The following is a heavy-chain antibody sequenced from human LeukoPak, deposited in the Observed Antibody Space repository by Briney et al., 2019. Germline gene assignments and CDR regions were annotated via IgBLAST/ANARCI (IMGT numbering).Heavy chain of an antibody. CDR3: ARDGGSGGGSYYVHYFFLYYKGG. CDR2: IYTSGST. D-gene: IGHD1-26*01. Sequence: PSETLSLTCTVSGGSISSYYWSWIRQPAGKGLEWIGRIYTSGSTNYNPSLKSRVTMSVDTSKNQFSLKLSSVTAAATAVYYCARDGGSGGGSYYVHYFFLYYKGGWGKGANVTGSS. J-gene: IGHJ6*03. V-gene: IGHV4-4*07. CDR1: GGSISSYY.